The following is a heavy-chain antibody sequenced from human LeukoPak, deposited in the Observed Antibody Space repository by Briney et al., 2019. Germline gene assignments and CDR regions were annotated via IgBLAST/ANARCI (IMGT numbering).Heavy chain of an antibody. CDR2: IYHSGST. CDR1: GYSISSGYY. D-gene: IGHD3-10*01. J-gene: IGHJ2*01. V-gene: IGHV4-38-2*02. CDR3: ARVRAYGSGRSGDWYFDL. Sequence: SETLSLTCTVSGYSISSGYYWGWIRQPPGKGLEWIGSIYHSGSTYYNPSLKSRVTISVDTSKNQFSLKLSSVTAADTAVYYCARVRAYGSGRSGDWYFDLWGRGTLVTVSS.